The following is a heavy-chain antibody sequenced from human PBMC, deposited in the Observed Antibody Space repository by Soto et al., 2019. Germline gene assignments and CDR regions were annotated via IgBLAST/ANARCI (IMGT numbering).Heavy chain of an antibody. Sequence: QVQLVQSGAEVKKPGSSVKVSCKASGGTFSSYAISWVRQAPGQGLEWMGGIIPIFGTANYAQKFQGRVTITADESTSTAYMELSSLRSEDTAVXXXXXEVGATRGGDAFDIWGQGTMVTVSS. CDR2: IIPIFGTA. V-gene: IGHV1-69*01. J-gene: IGHJ3*02. D-gene: IGHD1-26*01. CDR3: XXEVGATRGGDAFDI. CDR1: GGTFSSYA.